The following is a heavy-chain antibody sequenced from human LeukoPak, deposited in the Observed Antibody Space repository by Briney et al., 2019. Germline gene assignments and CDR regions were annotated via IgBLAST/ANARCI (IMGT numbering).Heavy chain of an antibody. CDR1: GSSISSGQY. J-gene: IGHJ4*02. V-gene: IGHV4-38-2*02. Sequence: SETLSLTCAVSGSSISSGQYWGWIRQPPGKGLEWIGSIYDSGNINYSPSLKSRVTISVDVSKNQFSLNLRSETAEDTAVYYCARDQDSSSWTPFDYWGQGTLVTVSS. CDR3: ARDQDSSSWTPFDY. CDR2: IYDSGNI. D-gene: IGHD6-13*01.